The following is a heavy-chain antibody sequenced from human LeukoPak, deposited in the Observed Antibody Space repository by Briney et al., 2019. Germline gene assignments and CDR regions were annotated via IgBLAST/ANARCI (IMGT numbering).Heavy chain of an antibody. J-gene: IGHJ4*02. CDR2: ISAYNGNT. CDR1: GGTFSSYA. Sequence: ASVKVSCKASGGTFSSYAISWVRQTPGQGLEWMGWISAYNGNTNYAQKLQGRVTMTTDTSTSTAYMELRSLRSDDTAVYYCARGHGSGSYYTAPLGYWGQGTLVTVSS. CDR3: ARGHGSGSYYTAPLGY. V-gene: IGHV1-18*01. D-gene: IGHD3-10*01.